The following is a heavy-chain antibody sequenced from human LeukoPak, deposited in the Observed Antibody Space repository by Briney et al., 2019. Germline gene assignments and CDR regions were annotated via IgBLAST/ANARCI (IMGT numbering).Heavy chain of an antibody. CDR1: GGSISNYY. J-gene: IGHJ4*02. D-gene: IGHD3-22*01. CDR2: IYTSGST. CDR3: ARGYYYDSNGYYDYFDY. V-gene: IGHV4-4*07. Sequence: SETLSLTCTVSGGSISNYYWSWIRQPAGKGLEWIGRIYTSGSTNYNPSLKSRVTMSVDTSKNQFSLKLSSVTAADTAVYYCARGYYYDSNGYYDYFDYWGKGTLVTVAS.